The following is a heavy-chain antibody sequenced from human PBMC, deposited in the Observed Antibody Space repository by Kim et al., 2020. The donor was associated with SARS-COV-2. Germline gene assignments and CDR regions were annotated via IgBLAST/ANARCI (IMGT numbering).Heavy chain of an antibody. J-gene: IGHJ4*02. CDR3: LRGGWGVIHYY. V-gene: IGHV3-48*02. Sequence: GGSLRLSCVASGFTITSYSMNWIRQAPGKGLEWVSYINQRTTDTIYYAESVKGRFTISRDMARNSLNLQMNDLRDEDTAVYYCLRGGWGVIHYYWGQGPLVPVSS. CDR2: INQRTTDTI. CDR1: GFTITSYS. D-gene: IGHD3-10*01.